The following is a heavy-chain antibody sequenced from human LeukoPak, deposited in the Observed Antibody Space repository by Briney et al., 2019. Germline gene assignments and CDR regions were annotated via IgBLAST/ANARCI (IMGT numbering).Heavy chain of an antibody. Sequence: SETVSLTRTVWVRFNSIYYWLWMRQPPAKGREGVGDIYYSWNNNYNPSLQSRGTISVDTSKNQFYLELSSVTAADTYVYYCERWIVVVRATTTNFDYWGQGTLVTVSS. CDR2: IYYSWNN. V-gene: IGHV4-59*13. CDR3: ERWIVVVRATTTNFDY. D-gene: IGHD2-2*01. J-gene: IGHJ4*02. CDR1: VRFNSIYY.